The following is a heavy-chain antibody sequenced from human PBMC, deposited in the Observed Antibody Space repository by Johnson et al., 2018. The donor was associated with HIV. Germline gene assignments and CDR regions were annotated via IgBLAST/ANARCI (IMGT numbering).Heavy chain of an antibody. D-gene: IGHD3-16*01. Sequence: QVQLVESGGGVVQPGRSLRLSCAASGFTFSRYGMQWVRQAPGKGLEWVAVISSDGSNKYYADSVKGRFTISRDNSKNTLYLQMNSLRAEDTAVYYCARGSHAKGDAFDIWGQGTMVTVSS. CDR1: GFTFSRYG. CDR3: ARGSHAKGDAFDI. V-gene: IGHV3-30*03. J-gene: IGHJ3*02. CDR2: ISSDGSNK.